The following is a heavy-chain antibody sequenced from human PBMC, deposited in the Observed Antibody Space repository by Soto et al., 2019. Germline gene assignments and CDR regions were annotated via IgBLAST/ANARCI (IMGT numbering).Heavy chain of an antibody. Sequence: QVQLQQWGAGLLKSSETLSLTCAVYGGSFSGYYWSWIRQPPGKGLEWTGEINHSGSTNYNPSLKSRVTISVDTSKNQSSLKLSSVTAADTAVYYCSRRGRPRLIHYFDYWGQGTLVTVSS. CDR1: GGSFSGYY. V-gene: IGHV4-34*01. CDR3: SRRGRPRLIHYFDY. D-gene: IGHD2-21*01. J-gene: IGHJ4*02. CDR2: INHSGST.